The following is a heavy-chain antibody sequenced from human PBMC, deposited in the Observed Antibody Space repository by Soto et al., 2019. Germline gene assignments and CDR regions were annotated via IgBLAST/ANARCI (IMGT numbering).Heavy chain of an antibody. Sequence: QIQLVESGGGVVQPGGSLRLSCTASGFSFRSFAMHWVRQAPGKGLEWLGLITFDGGHEYYAASVRGRFTISRDNSKDALYLQMNSLRPDDTAVYYFGVNYYEAVAGAFYIWGQGTNVTVSS. D-gene: IGHD3-16*01. CDR2: ITFDGGHE. J-gene: IGHJ3*02. CDR1: GFSFRSFA. CDR3: GVNYYEAVAGAFYI. V-gene: IGHV3-30*03.